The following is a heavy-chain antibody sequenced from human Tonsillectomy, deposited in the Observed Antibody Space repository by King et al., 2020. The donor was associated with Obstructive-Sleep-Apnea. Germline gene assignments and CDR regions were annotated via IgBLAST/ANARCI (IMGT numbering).Heavy chain of an antibody. J-gene: IGHJ2*01. CDR3: ARSESGWYFDL. Sequence: QLQESGPGLVKPSETLSLTCTVSGDSISSYFWSWVRQPPGQGLEWVGYISYSGSTNYNPSHKSRVTISVDTSKNQFSLTLSSVTAADTAVYYCARSESGWYFDLGGRGTWSLSPQ. CDR1: GDSISSYF. V-gene: IGHV4-59*08. D-gene: IGHD3-10*01. CDR2: ISYSGST.